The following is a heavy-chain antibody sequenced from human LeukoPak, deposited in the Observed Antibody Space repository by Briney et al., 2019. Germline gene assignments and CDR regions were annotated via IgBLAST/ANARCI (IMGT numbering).Heavy chain of an antibody. CDR2: ISGSGGST. CDR3: PFTMIADEGDWFDP. CDR1: GFSFGSSV. Sequence: PGGSLRLSCAASGFSFGSSVMSWVRQAPGKGLEWVSAISGSGGSTYYADSVKGRFTISRDNSKNTLYLQMNSLRAEDTAVYYCPFTMIADEGDWFDPWGQGTLVTVSS. D-gene: IGHD3-22*01. V-gene: IGHV3-23*01. J-gene: IGHJ5*02.